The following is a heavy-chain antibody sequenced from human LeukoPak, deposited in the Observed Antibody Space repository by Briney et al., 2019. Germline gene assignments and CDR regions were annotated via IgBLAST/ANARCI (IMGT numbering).Heavy chain of an antibody. CDR3: ARDKYDILTGAFDY. D-gene: IGHD3-9*01. V-gene: IGHV3-30*02. CDR2: IRYNGNDQ. Sequence: GGSLRLSCAASGFTFSTYGMQWVRQAPGKGLEWVAFIRYNGNDQYYADSVKGRFTISRDNSNNMVSLQMNSLRAEDTAVYYCARDKYDILTGAFDYWGQGTLVTVSS. J-gene: IGHJ4*02. CDR1: GFTFSTYG.